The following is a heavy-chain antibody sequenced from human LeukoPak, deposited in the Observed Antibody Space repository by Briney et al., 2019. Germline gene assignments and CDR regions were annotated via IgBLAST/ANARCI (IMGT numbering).Heavy chain of an antibody. Sequence: ASVKVSCKASGYTFTSYYMHWVRQAPGQGLEWMGIINPSGGSTSYAQKFQGRVTMTRDMSTSTVYMELSSLRSEDTAVYYCAREIIYCSSTSCYGNWFDPWGQGTLVTVSS. CDR3: AREIIYCSSTSCYGNWFDP. J-gene: IGHJ5*02. D-gene: IGHD2-2*01. CDR2: INPSGGST. CDR1: GYTFTSYY. V-gene: IGHV1-46*01.